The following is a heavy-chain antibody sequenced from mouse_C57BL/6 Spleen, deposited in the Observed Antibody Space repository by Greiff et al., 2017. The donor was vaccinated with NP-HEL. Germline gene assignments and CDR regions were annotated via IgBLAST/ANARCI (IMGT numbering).Heavy chain of an antibody. V-gene: IGHV1-80*01. CDR1: GYAFSTYW. CDR2: IYPGDGDT. CDR3: ARGGNWDWFAY. D-gene: IGHD4-1*01. Sequence: VQLQQSGAELVKPGASVKISCEASGYAFSTYWMNWVKQRPGKGLEWIGQIYPGDGDTNYNGKFTGKATLTADKSSSTAYMHLSSLTSEDSAVYYCARGGNWDWFAYWGQGTLVTVSA. J-gene: IGHJ3*01.